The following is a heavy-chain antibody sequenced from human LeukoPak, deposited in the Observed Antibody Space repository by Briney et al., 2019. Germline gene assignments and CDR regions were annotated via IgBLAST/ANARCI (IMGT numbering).Heavy chain of an antibody. D-gene: IGHD6-25*01. CDR1: GVTFSEYN. V-gene: IGHV3-11*01. CDR3: ARGRVAQRLVVRNNWFDP. CDR2: ISSSGSSI. Sequence: PGGSLRLSCAASGVTFSEYNMSWVCQAPGKGVERVSYISSSGSSIYYADSVKRRFTISTDNAKNSLYLQINSLRAEDTAVYYCARGRVAQRLVVRNNWFDPWRQGTLLTVSS. J-gene: IGHJ5*02.